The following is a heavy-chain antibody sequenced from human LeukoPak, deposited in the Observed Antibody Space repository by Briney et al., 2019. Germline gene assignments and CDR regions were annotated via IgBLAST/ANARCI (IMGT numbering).Heavy chain of an antibody. CDR2: MNPNSGNT. J-gene: IGHJ4*02. D-gene: IGHD6-13*01. CDR1: GYTFTSYD. V-gene: IGHV1-8*01. CDR3: AREAGAYYCDY. Sequence: ASVKVSCQASGYTFTSYDINWVRQATGQGLGWMGWMNPNSGNTGYAQKFQGRVTMTRNTSISTAYMELSSLRSEDTAVYYCAREAGAYYCDYWGQGTLVTVSS.